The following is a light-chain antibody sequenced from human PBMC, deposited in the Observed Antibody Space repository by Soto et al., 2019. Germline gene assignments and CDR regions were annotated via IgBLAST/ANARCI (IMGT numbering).Light chain of an antibody. CDR2: EAS. J-gene: IGKJ1*01. CDR1: RSVDKW. Sequence: DIQMTQSPSTLSASLGDRVTIICRASRSVDKWLAWYQQKSGKAPKLLIYEASYLQSGVPSRFGGTGSGTEFTLTINSLQPEDVATYYCQQYYSFWTFGQGTTVEV. V-gene: IGKV1-5*02. CDR3: QQYYSFWT.